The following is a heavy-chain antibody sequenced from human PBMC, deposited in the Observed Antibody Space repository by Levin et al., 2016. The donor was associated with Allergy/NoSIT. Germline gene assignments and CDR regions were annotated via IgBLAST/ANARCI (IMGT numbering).Heavy chain of an antibody. Sequence: VRQMPGKGLEWMGVIFPRDSDARYSPSFQGQVTISADKSINTAYLQWSSLKASDTATYYCARRKNTPGGQGGCFDYWGQGALVTVSS. V-gene: IGHV5-51*01. CDR2: IFPRDSDA. CDR3: ARRKNTPGGQGGCFDY. D-gene: IGHD2-15*01. J-gene: IGHJ4*02.